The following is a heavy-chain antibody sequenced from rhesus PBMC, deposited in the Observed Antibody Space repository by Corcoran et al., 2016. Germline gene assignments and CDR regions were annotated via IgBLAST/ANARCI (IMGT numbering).Heavy chain of an antibody. D-gene: IGHD6-31*01. Sequence: QVQLQESGPGLVKPSETLSLTCAVSGGSISDSYYWNWIRQPPGKGLEWIGNIYGNSAATYSTPSLKSRVTISKDTSKNQFFLKLSAVTAADTAVYYCARRGSGWYYFDYWGQGVLVTVSS. J-gene: IGHJ4*01. CDR1: GGSISDSYY. CDR3: ARRGSGWYYFDY. V-gene: IGHV4S9*01. CDR2: IYGNSAAT.